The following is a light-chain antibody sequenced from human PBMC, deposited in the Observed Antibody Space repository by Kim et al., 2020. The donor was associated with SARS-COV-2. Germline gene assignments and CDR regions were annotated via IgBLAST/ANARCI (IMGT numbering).Light chain of an antibody. CDR2: QDS. Sequence: SYELTQPPSVSVSPGQTASITCSGDKLGDKYACWYQKKPGQSLVVVMYQDSKRPSGIPERFSGSNSGNTATLTISGTQAMDEADYYCQAWDSSTVVFGGGTQLTVL. V-gene: IGLV3-1*01. CDR3: QAWDSSTVV. CDR1: KLGDKY. J-gene: IGLJ3*02.